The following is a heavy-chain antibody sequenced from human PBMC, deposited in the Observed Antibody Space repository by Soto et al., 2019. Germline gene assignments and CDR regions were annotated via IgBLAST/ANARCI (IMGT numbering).Heavy chain of an antibody. CDR2: ISASGGGT. D-gene: IGHD2-15*01. CDR1: GFTFSSYV. Sequence: EVQLLESGGALVQPGGSLRLSCTASGFTFSSYVMSWVRQAPGKGLEWVSSISASGGGTYYADSVRGRFTISRDNSKDTLYFQMNSLRAEDTAVYYCAKDSAVVVGAGDWFDPWGQGTLVTVSS. CDR3: AKDSAVVVGAGDWFDP. J-gene: IGHJ5*02. V-gene: IGHV3-23*01.